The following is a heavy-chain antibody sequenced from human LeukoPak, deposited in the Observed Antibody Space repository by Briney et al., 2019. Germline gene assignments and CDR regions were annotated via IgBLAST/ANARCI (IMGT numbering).Heavy chain of an antibody. CDR3: ARHQDSSGYYNVYAFDI. CDR1: GGSISSYY. D-gene: IGHD3-22*01. CDR2: IYYSGST. J-gene: IGHJ3*02. Sequence: SETLSLTCTVSGGSISSYYWSWIRQPPGKGLEWIGYIYYSGSTNYNPSLKSRVTISVDTSKNQFSLKLRSVTAADTAVYYCARHQDSSGYYNVYAFDIWGQGTMVTVSS. V-gene: IGHV4-59*08.